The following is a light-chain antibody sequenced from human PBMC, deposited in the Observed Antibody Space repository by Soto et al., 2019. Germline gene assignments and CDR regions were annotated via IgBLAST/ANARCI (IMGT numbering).Light chain of an antibody. Sequence: QSALTQPRSVSGSPGQSVTISCTGTSSDVGGYNYVSWYQQHPGKAPKLMIYDVSKWPSGVPDRFSGSKSGNTASLTISRLQAEDEADYYCCSYAGNSLWVFGGGTKVTVL. CDR2: DVS. V-gene: IGLV2-11*01. CDR3: CSYAGNSLWV. J-gene: IGLJ3*02. CDR1: SSDVGGYNY.